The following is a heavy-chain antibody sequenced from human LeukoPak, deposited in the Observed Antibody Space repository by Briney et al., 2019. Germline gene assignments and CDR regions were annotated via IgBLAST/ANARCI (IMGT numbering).Heavy chain of an antibody. Sequence: PSETLSLTCTVSGGSITNYYWSWIRKSPGKGLEWIGYIYYSGSTNYNPSLKSRVTISVDTSKNQFSLKLSSVTAADTAVYYCARHMPYGDYGSVDAFDIWGQGTMVTVSS. J-gene: IGHJ3*02. CDR2: IYYSGST. V-gene: IGHV4-59*08. CDR3: ARHMPYGDYGSVDAFDI. D-gene: IGHD4-17*01. CDR1: GGSITNYY.